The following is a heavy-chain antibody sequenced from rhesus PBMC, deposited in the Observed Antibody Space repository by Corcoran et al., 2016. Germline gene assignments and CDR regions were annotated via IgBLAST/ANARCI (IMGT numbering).Heavy chain of an antibody. J-gene: IGHJ4*01. CDR1: GFSFSDYY. D-gene: IGHD5-42*01. CDR2: ISYTGGST. V-gene: IGHV3S18*01. CDR3: ARVRGYSGYGFFDY. Sequence: EVQLVESGGGLAKPGGSLRLSCAASGFSFSDYYMYWVRQAPGKGLEWVSGISYTGGSTYYADSVKGRFTISRENGKNILYLQMDSLGAEDTAVYYCARVRGYSGYGFFDYWGQGVLVTVSS.